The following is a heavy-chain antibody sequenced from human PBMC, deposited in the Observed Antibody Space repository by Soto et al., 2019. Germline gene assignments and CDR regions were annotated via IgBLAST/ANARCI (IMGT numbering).Heavy chain of an antibody. J-gene: IGHJ6*02. Sequence: SETLSLTCTVSGGSISSYYWSWIRQPPGKGLEWIGYIYYSGSTNYNPSLKSRVTISVDTSKNQFSLKLSSVTAADTAVYYCARLVGSTSQSHGDYYYGMDVWGQGTTVTVSS. CDR3: ARLVGSTSQSHGDYYYGMDV. D-gene: IGHD2-2*01. CDR2: IYYSGST. V-gene: IGHV4-59*01. CDR1: GGSISSYY.